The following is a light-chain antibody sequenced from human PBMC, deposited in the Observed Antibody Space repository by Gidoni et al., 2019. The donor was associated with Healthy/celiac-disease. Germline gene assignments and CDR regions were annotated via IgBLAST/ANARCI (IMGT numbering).Light chain of an antibody. CDR2: EVS. CDR3: SSYTSSSTYV. CDR1: SSDVGGYNY. Sequence: QSALPQPASVSGSPGQSITISCTGTSSDVGGYNYVSWYQQHPVKAPKLMIYEVSNRPSGVSNRFSGSKSGNTASLTISGLQAEDEADYYCSSYTSSSTYVFGTGTKVTVL. J-gene: IGLJ1*01. V-gene: IGLV2-14*01.